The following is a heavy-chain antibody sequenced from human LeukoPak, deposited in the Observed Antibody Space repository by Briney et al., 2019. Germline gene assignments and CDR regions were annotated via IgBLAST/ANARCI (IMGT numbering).Heavy chain of an antibody. CDR2: ISFNSGSI. D-gene: IGHD5-18*01. J-gene: IGHJ4*02. CDR1: VSTSDDYA. V-gene: IGHV3-9*02. Sequence: PLRLSCAAPVSTSDDYAMHWVRQAPGKGLGWVSGISFNSGSINYAESVKGRFTISRDNAKNSLYLQMNSLTVEDTALYYCAKVGPVSSYGFGFFNYWGRGTLVTVSS. CDR3: AKVGPVSSYGFGFFNY.